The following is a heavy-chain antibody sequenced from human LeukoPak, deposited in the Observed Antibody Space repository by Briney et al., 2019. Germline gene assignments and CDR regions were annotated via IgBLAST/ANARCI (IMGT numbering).Heavy chain of an antibody. CDR1: VGSISSYY. D-gene: IGHD2-15*01. V-gene: IGHV4-59*08. J-gene: IGHJ5*02. Sequence: SETLSLTCTVSVGSISSYYWSWIRQPPGKGLEWIGNIYYSGSTNYNPSLKSRVTISVDTSKNQFSLKLSSVTAADTAVYFCARHVRGAYCSGGSCFNWFDPWGQGTLVTVSS. CDR2: IYYSGST. CDR3: ARHVRGAYCSGGSCFNWFDP.